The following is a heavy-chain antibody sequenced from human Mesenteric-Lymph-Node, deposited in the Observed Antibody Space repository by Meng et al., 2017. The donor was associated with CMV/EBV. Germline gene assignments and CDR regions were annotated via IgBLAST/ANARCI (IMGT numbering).Heavy chain of an antibody. CDR3: ARWGSYRSSWIV. Sequence: SVKVSCKASGGTFSSYAISWVRQAPGQGLEWMGRIIPILGIANYAQKFQGRVTITADKSTSTAYMELSSLRYEDTAVYYCARWGSYRSSWIVWGQGITVTVSS. V-gene: IGHV1-69*04. CDR2: IIPILGIA. CDR1: GGTFSSYA. J-gene: IGHJ6*02. D-gene: IGHD6-13*01.